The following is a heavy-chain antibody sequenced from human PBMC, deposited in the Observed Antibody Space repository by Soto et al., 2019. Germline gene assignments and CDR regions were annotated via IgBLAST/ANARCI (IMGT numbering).Heavy chain of an antibody. CDR3: AKDKRAVAGPIFDY. CDR1: GVTFCSYA. V-gene: IGHV3-23*01. D-gene: IGHD6-19*01. J-gene: IGHJ4*02. CDR2: ISGSGGST. Sequence: GGSLRLSCAASGVTFCSYAMSWVRQAPGKGLEWVSAISGSGGSTYYADSVKGRFTISRDNSKNTLYLQMNSLRAEDTAVYYCAKDKRAVAGPIFDYWGQGTLVTVSS.